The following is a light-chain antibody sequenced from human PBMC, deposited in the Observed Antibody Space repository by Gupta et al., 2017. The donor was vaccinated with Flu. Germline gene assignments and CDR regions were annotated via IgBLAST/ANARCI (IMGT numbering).Light chain of an antibody. CDR2: GAT. CDR1: HSCRDDSIGRNY. V-gene: IGKV4-1*01. J-gene: IGKJ4*01. Sequence: SLGETATIKCKSSHSCRDDSIGRNYLCWYQKKPGQPPKLLISGATSLESGVPARCSGRGSGTDFTLTITSLQAEDVAVYYCQQNYCVPLTFGGGTKVEIK. CDR3: QQNYCVPLT.